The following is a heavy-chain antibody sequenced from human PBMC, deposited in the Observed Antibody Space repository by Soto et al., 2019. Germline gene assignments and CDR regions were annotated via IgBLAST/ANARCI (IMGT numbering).Heavy chain of an antibody. CDR1: GGSFTDYY. Sequence: SETLSLTCSVSGGSFTDYYWTWIRQPPGKPLEWIGEISHGGTTKDNPFLHSRVTMSVDTSRNQFSLDLTSVTAEDTAVYYCARGQTRRMTLGGGAAIMGKKLDSWGQGILVTVSS. J-gene: IGHJ4*02. V-gene: IGHV4-34*01. CDR2: ISHGGTT. D-gene: IGHD1-26*01. CDR3: ARGQTRRMTLGGGAAIMGKKLDS.